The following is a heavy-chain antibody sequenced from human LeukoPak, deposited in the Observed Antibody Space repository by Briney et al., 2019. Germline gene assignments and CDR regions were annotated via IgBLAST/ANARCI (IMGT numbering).Heavy chain of an antibody. J-gene: IGHJ4*02. V-gene: IGHV3-30-3*01. D-gene: IGHD5-18*01. CDR3: ARDGIQLWLVEYYFDY. CDR1: GFTFSSYA. CDR2: ISYDGSNK. Sequence: GGSLRLSCAASGFTFSSYAMHWVRQAPGKGLEWVAVISYDGSNKYYADSVKGRFTISRDNSKNTLYLQMNSLRAEDTAVYYCARDGIQLWLVEYYFDYWGQGTLVTVSS.